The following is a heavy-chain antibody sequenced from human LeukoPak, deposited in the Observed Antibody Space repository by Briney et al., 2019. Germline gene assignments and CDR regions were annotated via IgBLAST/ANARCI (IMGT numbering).Heavy chain of an antibody. CDR3: ARASSGYSSGLLYYYYYYMDV. CDR2: INHSGST. Sequence: PSETLSLTCAVYGGSFSGYYWSWIRQPPGKGLEWIGEINHSGSTNYNPSLKSRVTISVDTSKNQFSLKLSSVTAADTAVYYCARASSGYSSGLLYYYYYYMDVWGKGTTVTISS. CDR1: GGSFSGYY. D-gene: IGHD6-6*01. J-gene: IGHJ6*03. V-gene: IGHV4-34*01.